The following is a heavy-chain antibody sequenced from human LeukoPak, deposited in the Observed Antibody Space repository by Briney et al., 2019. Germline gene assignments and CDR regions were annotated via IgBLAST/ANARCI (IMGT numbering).Heavy chain of an antibody. J-gene: IGHJ4*02. CDR2: IYTSGST. CDR1: GGSFSDYY. V-gene: IGHV4-59*10. CDR3: ARAGYGDYEYGY. Sequence: SETLSLTRAVYGGSFSDYYWSWIRQPAGKGLEWIGRIYTSGSTNYNPSLKSRVTISVDTSKNQFSLKLSSVTAADTAVYYCARAGYGDYEYGYWGQGTLVTVSS. D-gene: IGHD4-17*01.